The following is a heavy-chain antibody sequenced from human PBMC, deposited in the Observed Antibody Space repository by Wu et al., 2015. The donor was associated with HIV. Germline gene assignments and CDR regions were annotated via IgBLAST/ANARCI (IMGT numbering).Heavy chain of an antibody. CDR2: INPNSGGT. J-gene: IGHJ3*02. D-gene: IGHD5-18*01. CDR1: GYTFTGYY. CDR3: ARDRMALDTAMVNDAFDI. V-gene: IGHV1-2*02. Sequence: QVQLVQSGAEVKKPGASVKVSCKASGYTFTGYYMHWVRQAPGQGLEWMGWINPNSGGTNYAQKFQGRVTMTRDTSISTAYMELSRLRSDDTAVYYCARDRMALDTAMVNDAFDIWGQGTMVTVSS.